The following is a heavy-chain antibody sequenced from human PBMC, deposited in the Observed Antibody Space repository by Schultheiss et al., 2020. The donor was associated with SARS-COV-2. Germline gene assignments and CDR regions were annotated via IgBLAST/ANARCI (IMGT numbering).Heavy chain of an antibody. D-gene: IGHD4-17*01. V-gene: IGHV3-30*01. J-gene: IGHJ4*01. CDR1: GFTFSSYA. CDR3: ARDSPILPYGLVDY. CDR2: ISYDGNNK. Sequence: GESLKISCAGSGFTFSSYAMHWVRQAPGKGLEWVGFISYDGNNKYYADSVKGRFTISRDNSKNTLYLQMNSLRAEDTAVYYCARDSPILPYGLVDYWGQGTLVTVSS.